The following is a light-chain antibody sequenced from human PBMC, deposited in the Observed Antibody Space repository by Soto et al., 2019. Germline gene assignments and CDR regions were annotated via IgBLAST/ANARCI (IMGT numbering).Light chain of an antibody. V-gene: IGKV3-20*01. CDR1: QSVSSSY. CDR3: QQCGSSTWT. Sequence: EIVLTQSPGTLSLSPGERANLSCRSSQSVSSSYLAWYQQKPGQAPRLLIYAASSRATGIPDRFSGGGSGTDFTLTISRLEPEDFAVYYCQQCGSSTWTFGQGTKVDIK. CDR2: AAS. J-gene: IGKJ1*01.